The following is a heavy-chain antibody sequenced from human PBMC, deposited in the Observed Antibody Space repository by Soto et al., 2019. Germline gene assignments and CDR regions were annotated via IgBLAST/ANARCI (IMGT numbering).Heavy chain of an antibody. CDR2: IYYSGST. Sequence: SETLSLTCTVSGGSLSGYYWSWIRQVPGKELEWIGYIYYSGSTTYNPSLRSRVAISVDKSKNQVSLILSSVTAADTAVYYCAKDHAPHPCVGYTCTLDQWGQGTPVTVSA. V-gene: IGHV4-59*01. J-gene: IGHJ4*02. CDR1: GGSLSGYY. D-gene: IGHD2-2*02. CDR3: AKDHAPHPCVGYTCTLDQ.